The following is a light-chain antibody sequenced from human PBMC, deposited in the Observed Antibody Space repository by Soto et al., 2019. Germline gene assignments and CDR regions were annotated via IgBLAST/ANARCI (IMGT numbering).Light chain of an antibody. CDR3: QQYSNYPWT. Sequence: DIQMSQSPSTLSASVGDRVTITCRASQTISNWLAWYQQKPGKAPNLLIYSTSGLQTGVPSRFSGSRSGTEFTLTITSLQPDDFATYYCQQYSNYPWTFGQGTNVEIK. J-gene: IGKJ1*01. CDR2: STS. V-gene: IGKV1-5*03. CDR1: QTISNW.